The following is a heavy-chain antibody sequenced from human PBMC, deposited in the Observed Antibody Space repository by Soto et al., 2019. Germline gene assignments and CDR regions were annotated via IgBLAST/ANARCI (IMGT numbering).Heavy chain of an antibody. Sequence: ASVKVSCKGSGGLFRRYAISWVRQAPGQGLEWLGGIVPIFGTTNYAQKFQGRVTIVADESTSTAYMDLSSLRSDDTAVYYCARPDEGSYHSNHHCYYALYVWGQGTTVTVSS. V-gene: IGHV1-69*13. CDR3: ARPDEGSYHSNHHCYYALYV. D-gene: IGHD3-16*02. CDR1: GGLFRRYA. J-gene: IGHJ6*02. CDR2: IVPIFGTT.